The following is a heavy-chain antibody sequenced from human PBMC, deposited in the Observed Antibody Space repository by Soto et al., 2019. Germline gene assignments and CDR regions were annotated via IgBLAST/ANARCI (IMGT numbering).Heavy chain of an antibody. V-gene: IGHV4-59*01. Sequence: HVQLQESGPGLVKPSEPLSLTCSVSAGSISRYYWGWVRQSPGEGLELIAHISYTVDASYNPSLKSRVTISLDTSKIQVDLSLMSVTAADTAVYYCVGSLMSRAMESFDYWGQGTLVTVTS. D-gene: IGHD5-18*01. CDR2: ISYTVDA. CDR1: AGSISRYY. J-gene: IGHJ4*02. CDR3: VGSLMSRAMESFDY.